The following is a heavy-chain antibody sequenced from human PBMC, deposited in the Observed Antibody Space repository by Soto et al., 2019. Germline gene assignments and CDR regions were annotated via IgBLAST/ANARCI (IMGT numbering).Heavy chain of an antibody. D-gene: IGHD5-12*01. V-gene: IGHV6-1*01. Sequence: PSQTLSLTCAISGDSVSSNSAAWNWIRQSPSRGLEWLGRTYYRSKWYNDYAVSVKSRITINPDTSKNQFSLQLNSVTPEDTAVYYCARESDSGYDVNGAFDIWGQGTMVTVSS. CDR1: GDSVSSNSAA. CDR3: ARESDSGYDVNGAFDI. J-gene: IGHJ3*02. CDR2: TYYRSKWYN.